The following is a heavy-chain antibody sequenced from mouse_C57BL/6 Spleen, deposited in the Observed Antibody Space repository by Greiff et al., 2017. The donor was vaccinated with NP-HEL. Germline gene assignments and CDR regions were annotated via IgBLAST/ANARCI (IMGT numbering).Heavy chain of an antibody. V-gene: IGHV1-52*01. CDR3: ARKPDYYGSAYFDY. D-gene: IGHD1-1*01. Sequence: VQLQQPGAELVRPGSSVKLSCKASGYTFTSYWMHWVKQRPIQGLEWIGNIDPSDSETHYNQKFKDKATLTVDKSSSTAYMQLSSLTSEDSAVYYCARKPDYYGSAYFDYWGQGTTLTVSS. CDR2: IDPSDSET. J-gene: IGHJ2*01. CDR1: GYTFTSYW.